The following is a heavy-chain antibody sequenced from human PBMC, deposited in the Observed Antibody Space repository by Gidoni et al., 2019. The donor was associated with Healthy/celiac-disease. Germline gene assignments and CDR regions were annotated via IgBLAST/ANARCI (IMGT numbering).Heavy chain of an antibody. J-gene: IGHJ4*02. Sequence: EVQLVESGGGLVQPGGSLRLSCAASGFTFSNYWVSWVRQAPGKGLEWVANIKQDGSEKYYVDSVKGRFTISRDNAKNSLYLQMNSLRAEDTAVYYCASWTSVVAPLSYWGQGTLVTVSS. CDR1: GFTFSNYW. CDR2: IKQDGSEK. V-gene: IGHV3-7*01. D-gene: IGHD2-15*01. CDR3: ASWTSVVAPLSY.